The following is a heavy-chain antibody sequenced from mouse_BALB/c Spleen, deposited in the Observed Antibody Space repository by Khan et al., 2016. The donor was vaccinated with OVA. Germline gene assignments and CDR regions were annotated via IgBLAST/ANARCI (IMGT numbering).Heavy chain of an antibody. D-gene: IGHD2-1*01. CDR1: GYSITSGYY. Sequence: VQLQQSGPGLVKPSQSLSLTCSVTGYSITSGYYWNWIRQFPGNKLEWMGYISYDGSNNYNPSLKNRISITRDTSKNQFFLKLNSVTTEDTATYYCAGYGNPYYFDYWGQGTTLTVSS. J-gene: IGHJ2*01. CDR2: ISYDGSN. V-gene: IGHV3-6*02. CDR3: AGYGNPYYFDY.